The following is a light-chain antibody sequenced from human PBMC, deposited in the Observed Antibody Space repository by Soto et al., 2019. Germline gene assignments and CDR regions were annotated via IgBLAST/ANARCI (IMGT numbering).Light chain of an antibody. J-gene: IGKJ2*01. CDR3: LQYKSYSDMYT. CDR2: EAS. V-gene: IGKV1-5*03. CDR1: QNVDKW. Sequence: DIHLTQSPSFFSASVGDRVTITFRSSQNVDKWLAWHQQKPGKAPKLLIYEASKLDSGVPSRFSGSRSGTEFTLTISCLQPDDFATYYCLQYKSYSDMYTFGQGTKVDIK.